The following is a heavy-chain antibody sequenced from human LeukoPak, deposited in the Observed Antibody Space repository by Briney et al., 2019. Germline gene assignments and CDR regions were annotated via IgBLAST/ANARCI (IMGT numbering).Heavy chain of an antibody. CDR3: AKLAVYDILTGYYKNWFDP. V-gene: IGHV3-23*01. CDR2: VSGSGDTT. CDR1: GFTFSNFA. J-gene: IGHJ5*02. D-gene: IGHD3-9*01. Sequence: GGSLRLSCAASGFTFSNFAMTWVRQAPGKGLEWVSGVSGSGDTTYYADSVRGRFTISRENSKNTLYLQMNSLRAEDTALYFCAKLAVYDILTGYYKNWFDPWGQGTLVSVSS.